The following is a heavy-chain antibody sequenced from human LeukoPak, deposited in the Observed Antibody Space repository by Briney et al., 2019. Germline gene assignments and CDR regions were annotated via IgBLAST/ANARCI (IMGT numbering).Heavy chain of an antibody. D-gene: IGHD4-17*01. V-gene: IGHV3-23*01. J-gene: IGHJ4*02. CDR3: AKGAGYGDYGELRLYYFDY. CDR2: ISGSGGST. Sequence: GGSLRLSCAASGFTFSSYAMSWVRQAPGKGLEWVSAISGSGGSTYYADSVKGRFTISRDNSKNTLYLQMNSLRAEDTAVYYCAKGAGYGDYGELRLYYFDYWGQGTLVTVSS. CDR1: GFTFSSYA.